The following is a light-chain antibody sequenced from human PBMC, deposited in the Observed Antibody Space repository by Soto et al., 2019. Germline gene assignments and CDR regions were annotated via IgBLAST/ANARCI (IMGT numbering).Light chain of an antibody. CDR2: GSS. CDR1: SSNIGAGYD. Sequence: QAVVTQPPSVSGAPGQRVTISCTGSSSNIGAGYDVHWYQQRPGTAPKLLIYGSSNRPSGVPDRFSGSKSGTSASLAITGLQADDEADYYCQSYCNSRRGPVVFGGGTKVTVL. J-gene: IGLJ2*01. V-gene: IGLV1-40*01. CDR3: QSYCNSRRGPVV.